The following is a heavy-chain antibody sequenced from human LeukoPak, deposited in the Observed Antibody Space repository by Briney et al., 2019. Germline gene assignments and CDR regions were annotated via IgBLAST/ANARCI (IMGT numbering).Heavy chain of an antibody. CDR3: ACPGEGGRLWDIDY. CDR1: GFTFSSYW. V-gene: IGHV3-7*01. Sequence: PGGSLRPSCAASGFTFSSYWMGWVRHAPGRGREWVANIKQDGSEKYYVDSVKGRFTISRDNAENSLYLQMNSLRAEDTAVYYCACPGEGGRLWDIDYWGQGTLVTVSS. CDR2: IKQDGSEK. J-gene: IGHJ4*02. D-gene: IGHD2-21*01.